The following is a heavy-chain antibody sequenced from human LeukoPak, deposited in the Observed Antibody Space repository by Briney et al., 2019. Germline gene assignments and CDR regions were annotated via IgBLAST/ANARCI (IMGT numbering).Heavy chain of an antibody. V-gene: IGHV3-53*01. Sequence: GGSLRLSCAASGFTVSSNYMNWVRQAPGKGLEWVSVLYEDGRIYYADSVKGRFTISRDTSKNILSLQLNGLRAEDTAVYYCARGGGYYPIDYWGQGTLVTVSS. CDR1: GFTVSSNY. CDR3: ARGGGYYPIDY. D-gene: IGHD2-15*01. J-gene: IGHJ4*02. CDR2: LYEDGRI.